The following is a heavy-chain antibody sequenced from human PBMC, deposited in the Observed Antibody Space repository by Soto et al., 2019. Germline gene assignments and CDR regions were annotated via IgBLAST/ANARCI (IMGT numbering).Heavy chain of an antibody. Sequence: QVVESGGGLVPPGGALRLSCAASGFPFTNYWMNWVRQTPGKGLMWVSRISPDGSDVGYADSVEGRFTVSRDNAKNTLSLQMHSPRAEDTAMHYCACWGHIVPVAPSDFDRWVQGTLVTVSS. D-gene: IGHD2-8*02. CDR3: ACWGHIVPVAPSDFDR. V-gene: IGHV3-74*01. CDR2: ISPDGSDV. J-gene: IGHJ4*02. CDR1: GFPFTNYW.